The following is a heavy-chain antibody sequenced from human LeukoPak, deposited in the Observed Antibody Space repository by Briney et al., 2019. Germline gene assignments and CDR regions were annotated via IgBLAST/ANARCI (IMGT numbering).Heavy chain of an antibody. CDR1: GVSISSGDYY. J-gene: IGHJ4*02. CDR2: INHSGST. D-gene: IGHD3-16*02. CDR3: ARGRGYDYVWGSYRYGHLDY. V-gene: IGHV4-30-4*08. Sequence: PSQTLSLTCTVSGVSISSGDYYWSWIRQPPGKGLEWIGEINHSGSTNYNPSLKSRVTISVDTSKNQFSLKLSSVTAADTAVYYCARGRGYDYVWGSYRYGHLDYWGQGTLVTVSS.